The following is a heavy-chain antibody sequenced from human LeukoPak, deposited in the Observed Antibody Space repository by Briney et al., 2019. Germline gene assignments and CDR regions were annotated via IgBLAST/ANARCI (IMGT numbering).Heavy chain of an antibody. CDR2: ISSSSSTI. V-gene: IGHV3-48*04. Sequence: GGSLRLSCAASGFTFSSYSMNWVRQAPGKGLEWVSYISSSSSTIYYADSVKGRFTISRDNAKNSLYLQMNSLRAEDTAVYYCARESMMVYWGQGTLVTASS. CDR3: ARESMMVY. CDR1: GFTFSSYS. D-gene: IGHD3-22*01. J-gene: IGHJ4*02.